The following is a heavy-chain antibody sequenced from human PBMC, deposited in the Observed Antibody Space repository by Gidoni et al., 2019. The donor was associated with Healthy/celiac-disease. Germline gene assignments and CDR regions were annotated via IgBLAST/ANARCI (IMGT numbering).Heavy chain of an antibody. D-gene: IGHD2-15*01. V-gene: IGHV3-21*01. CDR3: ARDVRGYCSGGRCYSSWFDP. CDR2: ISSSSSYI. J-gene: IGHJ5*02. Sequence: EVQLVESGGGLVKPGGSLRLSCAASGFTFSSYSLNWVRQAPGKGLEWVSSISSSSSYIYYADSVKGRFTISRDNAKNSLYLQMNSLRAEDTAVYYCARDVRGYCSGGRCYSSWFDPWGQGTLVTVSS. CDR1: GFTFSSYS.